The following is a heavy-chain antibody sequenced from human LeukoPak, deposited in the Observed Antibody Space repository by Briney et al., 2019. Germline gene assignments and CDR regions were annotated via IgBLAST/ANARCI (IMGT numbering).Heavy chain of an antibody. CDR3: ARARSSWYSYYYGMDV. Sequence: ASVKVSCKASGYTFTSYGISWVRQAPGQGLEWMGWISAYNGNTNYAQKLQGRVTMTTDTSTSTAYMELRSLRSDDTAVYYCARARSSWYSYYYGMDVWGQGTTVTVSS. D-gene: IGHD6-13*01. V-gene: IGHV1-18*01. CDR2: ISAYNGNT. CDR1: GYTFTSYG. J-gene: IGHJ6*02.